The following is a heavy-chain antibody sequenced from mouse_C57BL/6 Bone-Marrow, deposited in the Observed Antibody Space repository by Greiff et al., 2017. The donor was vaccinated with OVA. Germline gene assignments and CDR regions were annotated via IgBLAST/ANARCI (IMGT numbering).Heavy chain of an antibody. CDR2: IYPGDGDT. Sequence: VQLQESGPELVKPGASVKISCKASGYAFSSSWMNWVKQRPGKGLEWIGRIYPGDGDTNYNGKFKGKATLTADKSSSTAYMQLSSLTSEDSAVYFCARAGYPYYFDYWGQGTTLTVSS. CDR3: ARAGYPYYFDY. CDR1: GYAFSSSW. D-gene: IGHD2-2*01. J-gene: IGHJ2*01. V-gene: IGHV1-82*01.